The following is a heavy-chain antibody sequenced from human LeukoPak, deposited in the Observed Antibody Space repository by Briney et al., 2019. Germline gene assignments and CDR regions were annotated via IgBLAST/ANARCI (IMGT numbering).Heavy chain of an antibody. CDR1: GFPFINSE. CDR2: ISVSGASI. J-gene: IGHJ4*02. D-gene: IGHD1-14*01. Sequence: PGGSLRLSCAASGFPFINSEMNWVRQPPGKGLEWVSYISVSGASIYCADSVRGRFTISRDNAKNSLYLQMNSLTVEDTAIYYCVKDPNINWGQGTLVTVSS. V-gene: IGHV3-48*03. CDR3: VKDPNIN.